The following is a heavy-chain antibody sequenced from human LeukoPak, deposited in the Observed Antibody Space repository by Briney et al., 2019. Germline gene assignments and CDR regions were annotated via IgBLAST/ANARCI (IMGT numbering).Heavy chain of an antibody. CDR1: GDSIRPYY. Sequence: SETLPLTCTVSGDSIRPYYWNWIQQSPGKGLEWLGYISYSGNTNYHPSVKSRVTISLDTSKNHFSLRLNSVTAADTAVYYCASRSLIAAEDYWGQGTLVTVSS. D-gene: IGHD6-6*01. CDR3: ASRSLIAAEDY. V-gene: IGHV4-59*08. CDR2: ISYSGNT. J-gene: IGHJ4*02.